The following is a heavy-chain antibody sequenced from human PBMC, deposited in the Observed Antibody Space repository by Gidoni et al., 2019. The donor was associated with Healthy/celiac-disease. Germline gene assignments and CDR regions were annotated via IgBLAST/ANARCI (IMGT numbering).Heavy chain of an antibody. V-gene: IGHV1-46*01. CDR3: ARGGEQWLVPQYYFDY. CDR2: INPSGGST. J-gene: IGHJ4*02. Sequence: QVQLVQSGAEVKQPGASVKVSCKASGYTFTSYYMHWVRQAPGQGLEWMGIINPSGGSTSYAQKFQGRVTMTRDTSTSTVYMELSSLRSEDTAVYYCARGGEQWLVPQYYFDYWGQGTLVTVSS. CDR1: GYTFTSYY. D-gene: IGHD6-19*01.